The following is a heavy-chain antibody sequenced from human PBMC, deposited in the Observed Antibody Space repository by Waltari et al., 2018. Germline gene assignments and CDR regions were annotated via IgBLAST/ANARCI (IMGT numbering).Heavy chain of an antibody. D-gene: IGHD6-19*01. CDR2: ISYDGSNK. V-gene: IGHV3-30*01. J-gene: IGHJ1*01. Sequence: VQLLESGGGLVQPGGSLRLSCAASGFTFSSYAMHWVRQAPGKGLEWVAVISYDGSNKYYADSVKGRFTISRDNSKNTLYLQMNSLRAEDTAVYYCARDSGPTAEIQWLGEYFQHWGQGTLVTVSS. CDR3: ARDSGPTAEIQWLGEYFQH. CDR1: GFTFSSYA.